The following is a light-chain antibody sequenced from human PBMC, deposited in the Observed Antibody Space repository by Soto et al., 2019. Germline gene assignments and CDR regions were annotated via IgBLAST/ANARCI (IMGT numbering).Light chain of an antibody. CDR1: QSVSSNS. Sequence: EIVLTQSPGTLSLSPGERATLSCRASQSVSSNSLNWYQQKPGQAPRLLIYGASSRATGIPDRFSGSGSGTDFPLSISRLEPEDVAVYSCEQYGSSLYTFGQGTKLEIK. J-gene: IGKJ2*01. CDR2: GAS. CDR3: EQYGSSLYT. V-gene: IGKV3-20*01.